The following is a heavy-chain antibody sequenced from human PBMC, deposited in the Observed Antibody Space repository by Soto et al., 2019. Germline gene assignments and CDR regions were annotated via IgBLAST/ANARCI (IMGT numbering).Heavy chain of an antibody. V-gene: IGHV1-45*02. Sequence: QMQLVQSGAEVKKTGSSVKVSCKASGYTFTYRYLHWVRQAPGQALEWMGWITPFNGNTNYAQKFQDRVTITRDRSMSTAYMELSSLRSEDTAMYYCARSPRSTGWYFDLWGRGTLVTVSS. CDR1: GYTFTYRY. J-gene: IGHJ2*01. CDR2: ITPFNGNT. CDR3: ARSPRSTGWYFDL.